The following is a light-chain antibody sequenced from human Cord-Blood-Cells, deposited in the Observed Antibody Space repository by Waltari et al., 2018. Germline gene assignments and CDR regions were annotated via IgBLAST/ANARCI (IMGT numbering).Light chain of an antibody. CDR3: CSYAGSWV. CDR1: SSDVGSYNL. J-gene: IGLJ3*02. CDR2: ECS. Sequence: QSALTQPVSVSGSPGQSITISCTGTSSDVGSYNLVSWYQQHPGKAPKLMIYECSKRPAGVSNRFSGSKSGNTASLTSSGLQAGDEADYYCCSYAGSWVFGGGTKLTVL. V-gene: IGLV2-23*01.